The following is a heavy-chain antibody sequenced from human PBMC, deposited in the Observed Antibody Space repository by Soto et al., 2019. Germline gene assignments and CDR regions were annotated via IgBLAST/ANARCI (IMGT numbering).Heavy chain of an antibody. V-gene: IGHV3-7*01. CDR3: ARDVGGTDRYFDWLLPKSDY. CDR2: IKQDGSEK. D-gene: IGHD3-9*01. CDR1: GFTFSSYW. Sequence: GGSLRLSCAASGFTFSSYWMSWVRQAPGKGLEWVANIKQDGSEKYYVDSVKGRFTISRDNAKNSLYLQMNSLRAEDTAVYYCARDVGGTDRYFDWLLPKSDYWGQGTLVTVSS. J-gene: IGHJ4*02.